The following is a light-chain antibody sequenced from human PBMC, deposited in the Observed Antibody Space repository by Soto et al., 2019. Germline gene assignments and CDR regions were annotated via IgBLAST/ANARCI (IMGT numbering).Light chain of an antibody. J-gene: IGKJ2*01. Sequence: EIVLTQSPGTLSLPPGERATLSCRASQSVSSSYLAWYRQKPGQAPRLLIYGASRRATGIPDRFSGSGSGTDFTLTISRLEPADFAVYYCQHYGSSAGYTFGQGTKLEIK. CDR1: QSVSSSY. CDR2: GAS. CDR3: QHYGSSAGYT. V-gene: IGKV3-20*01.